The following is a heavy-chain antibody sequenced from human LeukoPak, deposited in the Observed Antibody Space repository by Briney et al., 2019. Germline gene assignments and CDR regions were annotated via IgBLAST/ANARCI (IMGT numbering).Heavy chain of an antibody. CDR3: TKASGYSSGAVDY. Sequence: PGGSLRLSCAASGFTFDDYGMHWVRQAPGKGLEWVSGISWNSGSIGYADSVKGRFTISRDNAKSTLYLQMNSLRADDMALYYCTKASGYSSGAVDYWGQGTLVTVSS. CDR1: GFTFDDYG. CDR2: ISWNSGSI. V-gene: IGHV3-9*03. D-gene: IGHD5-18*01. J-gene: IGHJ4*02.